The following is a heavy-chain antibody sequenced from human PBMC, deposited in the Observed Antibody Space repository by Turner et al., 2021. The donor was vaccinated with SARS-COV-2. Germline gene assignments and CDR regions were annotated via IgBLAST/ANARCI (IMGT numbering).Heavy chain of an antibody. D-gene: IGHD2-21*02. V-gene: IGHV4-31*03. CDR1: GGSISRGGYY. J-gene: IGHJ4*02. CDR3: ARDYGGNSNYFDY. Sequence: QVQLQESGPGLVKPSQTLSLTCTVSGGSISRGGYYWIWIGQHLGKGLEWIGYIYYSGSTYYNPSLKSRVTKSVDTSKNQLSLKLSSVTAADTAVYYCARDYGGNSNYFDYWGQGTLVTVSS. CDR2: IYYSGST.